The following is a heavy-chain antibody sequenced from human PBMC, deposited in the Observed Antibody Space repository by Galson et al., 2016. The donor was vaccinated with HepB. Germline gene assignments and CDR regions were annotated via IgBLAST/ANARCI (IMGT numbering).Heavy chain of an antibody. J-gene: IGHJ4*02. Sequence: SVKVSCKASGGTFSSYGISWVRQAPGQGLEWMGGVIPIFGTANYAQTFQGRVTITADKSTSTAYMERSSRRSEDTAVYYCSRDEYYYDSSGYQGFYYSDHWGQGTLVTVSS. CDR3: SRDEYYYDSSGYQGFYYSDH. CDR2: VIPIFGTA. V-gene: IGHV1-69*06. D-gene: IGHD3-22*01. CDR1: GGTFSSYG.